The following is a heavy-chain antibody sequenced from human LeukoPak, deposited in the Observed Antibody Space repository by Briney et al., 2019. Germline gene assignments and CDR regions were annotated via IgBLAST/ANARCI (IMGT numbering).Heavy chain of an antibody. J-gene: IGHJ5*02. D-gene: IGHD2-2*01. CDR1: GGSISSGSYY. CDR3: ARGKTVVPAAAGWFDP. V-gene: IGHV4-61*02. CDR2: IYTSGST. Sequence: PSQTLSLTCTVSGGSISSGSYYWSWIRQPAGKGLEWIGRIYTSGSTNYNPSLESRVTISVDTSKNQFSLKLSSVTAADTAVYYCARGKTVVPAAAGWFDPWGQGTLVTVSS.